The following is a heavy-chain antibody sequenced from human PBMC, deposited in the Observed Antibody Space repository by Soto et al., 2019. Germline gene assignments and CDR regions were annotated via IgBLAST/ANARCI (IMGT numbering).Heavy chain of an antibody. V-gene: IGHV3-23*01. CDR1: GFTFSTYP. CDR3: AKDKTGGHSGGWFHYSYDMDV. CDR2: VSGSGSGT. J-gene: IGHJ6*02. D-gene: IGHD6-19*01. Sequence: GSLRLSCEASGFTFSTYPMTWVRKAPGKGLEWVSGVSGSGSGTYYADAVKGRFTISRDNSKNTLYLQLNSLRAEDTALYYCAKDKTGGHSGGWFHYSYDMDVWGQGTPVTVSS.